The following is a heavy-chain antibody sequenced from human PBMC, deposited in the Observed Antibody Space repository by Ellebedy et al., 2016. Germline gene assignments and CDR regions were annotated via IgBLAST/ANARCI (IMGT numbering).Heavy chain of an antibody. D-gene: IGHD3-16*01. CDR2: MYSSGGT. CDR3: ARCLVQGQGRDWGLEY. CDR1: GDSISGYF. V-gene: IGHV4-4*07. Sequence: SETLSLTXIVSGDSISGYFWIWVRQPAGKGLEWIGRMYSSGGTDYNPSLKSRVTMSIDTSNNQFSLNLKSVTAADTAVYYCARCLVQGQGRDWGLEYWGQGTLVTVSS. J-gene: IGHJ4*02.